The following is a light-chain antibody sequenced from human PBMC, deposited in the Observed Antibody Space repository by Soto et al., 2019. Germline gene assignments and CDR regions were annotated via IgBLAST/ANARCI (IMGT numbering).Light chain of an antibody. Sequence: PGERVTLSCRASQSVSSSYLTWYQQKPGQAPRLLIFGASTRATSIPARFSGSGSGTDFTLTISSLQPEDFAVYYYGSFGQGTKVEIK. V-gene: IGKV3D-7*01. CDR1: QSVSSSY. J-gene: IGKJ1*01. CDR2: GAS. CDR3: GS.